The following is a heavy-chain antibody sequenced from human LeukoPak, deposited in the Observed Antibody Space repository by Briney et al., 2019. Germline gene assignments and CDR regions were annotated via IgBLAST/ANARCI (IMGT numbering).Heavy chain of an antibody. CDR2: ISGSGGST. CDR3: AKMSGGHNYDTIDS. Sequence: GGSLRLSCAASGFTFSSYAMSWVRQAPGKGLEWVSAISGSGGSTYYADSVKGRFTISRDNSKNMLYLQMNSLRVDDTALYYCAKMSGGHNYDTIDSSGDGTLVTVSS. CDR1: GFTFSSYA. J-gene: IGHJ4*03. D-gene: IGHD3-22*01. V-gene: IGHV3-23*01.